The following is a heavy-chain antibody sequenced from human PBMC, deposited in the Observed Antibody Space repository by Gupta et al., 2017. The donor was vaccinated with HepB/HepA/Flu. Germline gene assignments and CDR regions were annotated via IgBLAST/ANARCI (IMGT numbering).Heavy chain of an antibody. J-gene: IGHJ4*02. V-gene: IGHV3-21*01. CDR3: ASSDYVWGSYRYYAFDY. Sequence: EVPLVESGGGLVKPGGSLRLSCAASGLTFSSYSMNWVRQAPGKGLEWVSSISSSSSYIYYADSVKGRFTISRDNAKNSLYLQMNSLRAEDTAVYYCASSDYVWGSYRYYAFDYWGQGTLVTVSS. D-gene: IGHD3-16*02. CDR1: GLTFSSYS. CDR2: ISSSSSYI.